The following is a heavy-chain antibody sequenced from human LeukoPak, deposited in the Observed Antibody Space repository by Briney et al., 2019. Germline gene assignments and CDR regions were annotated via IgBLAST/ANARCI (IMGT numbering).Heavy chain of an antibody. J-gene: IGHJ4*02. CDR2: ISPKCGST. V-gene: IGHV3-64*02. D-gene: IGHD6-19*01. CDR3: ARDRSGAFDY. CDR1: GFIFS. Sequence: GGSLRLSCAASGFIFSMYWVRQAPGTGLESVAAISPKCGSTSYADSVKGRMTISRSDSKNTLFLQMGSLTTDDMGLYFCARDRSGAFDYWGQGTLVTVSS.